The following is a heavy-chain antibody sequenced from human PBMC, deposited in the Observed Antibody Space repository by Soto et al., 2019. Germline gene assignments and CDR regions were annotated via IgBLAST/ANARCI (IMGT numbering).Heavy chain of an antibody. CDR2: IIPILGIA. J-gene: IGHJ4*02. CDR1: GGTFSSYT. Sequence: QVQLVQSGAEVKKPGSSVKVSCKASGGTFSSYTISWVRQAPGQGLEWMGRIIPILGIANYAQKFQGRVTITADKSTSTAYMELSSLRSEDTAVYYGAREARSCLIDYWGQGTLVTVSS. V-gene: IGHV1-69*08. CDR3: AREARSCLIDY. D-gene: IGHD3-16*01.